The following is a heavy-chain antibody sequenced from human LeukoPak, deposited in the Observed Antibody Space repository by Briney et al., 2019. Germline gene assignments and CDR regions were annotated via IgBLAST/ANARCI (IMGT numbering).Heavy chain of an antibody. Sequence: GESLKISCKGSGYSFTSSWIGWVRQMPGKGLEWMGIIHPGDSDTRYRPSFQGQVTISVDKSTSTAYLHWSSLKASDTAMYYCARHLAAAGHPDYWGQGTLVTVSS. CDR1: GYSFTSSW. V-gene: IGHV5-51*01. D-gene: IGHD6-13*01. CDR3: ARHLAAAGHPDY. CDR2: IHPGDSDT. J-gene: IGHJ4*01.